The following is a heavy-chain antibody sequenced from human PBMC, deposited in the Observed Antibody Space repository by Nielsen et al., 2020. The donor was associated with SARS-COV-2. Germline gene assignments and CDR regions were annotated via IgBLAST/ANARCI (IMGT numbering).Heavy chain of an antibody. Sequence: ASVKVSCKASGYTFTSYAMNWVRQAPGQGLEWMGWINTNTGNPTYAQGFTGRFVFSLDTSVSTAYLQISSLKAEDTAVYYCASAPLGGYYYDSSGYYVYWGQGTLVTVSS. D-gene: IGHD3-22*01. CDR2: INTNTGNP. CDR1: GYTFTSYA. V-gene: IGHV7-4-1*02. J-gene: IGHJ4*02. CDR3: ASAPLGGYYYDSSGYYVY.